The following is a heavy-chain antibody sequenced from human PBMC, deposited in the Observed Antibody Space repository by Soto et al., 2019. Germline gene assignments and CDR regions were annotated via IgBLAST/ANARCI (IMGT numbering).Heavy chain of an antibody. D-gene: IGHD2-15*01. CDR1: GFTFSSYG. Sequence: ESGGRVVQPGRSLRLSCAASGFTFSSYGMHWVRQAPGKGLEWVAVISYDGSNKYYADSVKGRFTISRDNSKNTLYLQMNSLRAEDTAVYYCAKDTRYCSGGSCYPSSVDYWGQGTLVTVSS. V-gene: IGHV3-30*18. CDR2: ISYDGSNK. J-gene: IGHJ4*02. CDR3: AKDTRYCSGGSCYPSSVDY.